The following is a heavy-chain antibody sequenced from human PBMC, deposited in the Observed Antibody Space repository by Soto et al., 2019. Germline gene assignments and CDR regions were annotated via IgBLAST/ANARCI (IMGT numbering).Heavy chain of an antibody. J-gene: IGHJ4*02. CDR1: GGSISSGGYY. V-gene: IGHV4-31*03. D-gene: IGHD3-10*01. CDR3: AMYGVRGVIRKFDY. Sequence: SETLSLTCTVSGGSISSGGYYWSWIRQHPGKGLEWIGYIYYSGSTYYNPSLKSRVTISVDTSKNQFSLKLSSVTAADTAVYYCAMYGVRGVIRKFDYWGQGTLVTVSS. CDR2: IYYSGST.